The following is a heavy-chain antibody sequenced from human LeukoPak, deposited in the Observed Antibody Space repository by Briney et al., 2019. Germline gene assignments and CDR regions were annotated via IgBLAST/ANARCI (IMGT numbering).Heavy chain of an antibody. CDR2: ISYDGSNK. Sequence: GGSLRLSCAASGFTFSSYGMHWVRQAPGKGLEWVAVISYDGSNKYYAGSVKGRFTISRDNSKNTLYLQMNSLRAEDTAVYYCAKLFYGDSQYYFDYWGQGTLVTVSS. CDR3: AKLFYGDSQYYFDY. J-gene: IGHJ4*02. V-gene: IGHV3-30*18. CDR1: GFTFSSYG. D-gene: IGHD4-17*01.